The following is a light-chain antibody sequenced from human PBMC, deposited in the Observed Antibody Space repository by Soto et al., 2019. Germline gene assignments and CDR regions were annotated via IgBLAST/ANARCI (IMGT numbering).Light chain of an antibody. J-gene: IGKJ1*01. V-gene: IGKV3-11*01. CDR2: GAS. CDR1: QSISTY. Sequence: VLTQSPATLSLSPGDTATISCRASQSISTYVNWFQQKAGQAPRLLIYGASNWEGGIPYRVSGSGSGTDFTLTISSLEPEDFAAYYCQQSYNMEATFGQGTKVEIK. CDR3: QQSYNMEAT.